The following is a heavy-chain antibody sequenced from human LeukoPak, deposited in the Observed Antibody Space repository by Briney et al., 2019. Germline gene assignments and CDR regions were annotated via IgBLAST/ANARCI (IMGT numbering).Heavy chain of an antibody. CDR1: GHTLSDLS. Sequence: ASVKVSCKVSGHTLSDLSMHWVRQAPGKGLEWMGGFNPEDAETIYAQKFQGRVTMTEDTSTDTVYMELNSLISDDTAVYYCARVFDFGDNGDDAFDTWGQGTLVTVSS. J-gene: IGHJ3*02. CDR2: FNPEDAET. CDR3: ARVFDFGDNGDDAFDT. V-gene: IGHV1-24*01. D-gene: IGHD4-17*01.